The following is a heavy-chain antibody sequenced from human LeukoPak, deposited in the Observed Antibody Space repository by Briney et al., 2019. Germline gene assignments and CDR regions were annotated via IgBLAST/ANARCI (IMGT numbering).Heavy chain of an antibody. Sequence: GGSLRLSCAASEFTFSDYFMSWIRQAPGKGLECISYISGSGNTINYADSVKGRFTISRDDAKNSLYLQMNSLRAEDTAVYYCARSTVTTWAYWGQGTLVTVSS. J-gene: IGHJ4*02. CDR2: ISGSGNTI. D-gene: IGHD4-17*01. CDR3: ARSTVTTWAY. CDR1: EFTFSDYF. V-gene: IGHV3-11*04.